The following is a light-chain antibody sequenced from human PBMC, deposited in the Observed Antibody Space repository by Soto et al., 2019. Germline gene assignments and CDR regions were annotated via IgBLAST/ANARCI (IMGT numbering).Light chain of an antibody. CDR1: SSNIGSNY. V-gene: IGLV1-47*01. J-gene: IGLJ3*02. CDR2: RNN. CDR3: AAWDDSLSGHWV. Sequence: QSVLTQPPSASGTPGQRVTISCSGSSSNIGSNYVYWYQQLPGTAPKLLIYRNNQRPSGVPDRFSGSKSGTSASLAISGLRSEDEDEYYCAAWDDSLSGHWVFGGGTKLTVL.